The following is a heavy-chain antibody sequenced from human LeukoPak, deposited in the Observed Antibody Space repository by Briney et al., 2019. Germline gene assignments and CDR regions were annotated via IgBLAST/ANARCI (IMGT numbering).Heavy chain of an antibody. CDR2: ISGSGGSA. J-gene: IGHJ4*02. Sequence: GGSLRLSCAASGFTFSSYAMSWVRQAPGKGLEWVSAISGSGGSAYYADSVKGRFTISRDNSKNTLYLQMNSLRAEDTAVYYCAKTGTPWYYFDYWGQGTLVTVSS. D-gene: IGHD6-13*01. CDR3: AKTGTPWYYFDY. V-gene: IGHV3-23*01. CDR1: GFTFSSYA.